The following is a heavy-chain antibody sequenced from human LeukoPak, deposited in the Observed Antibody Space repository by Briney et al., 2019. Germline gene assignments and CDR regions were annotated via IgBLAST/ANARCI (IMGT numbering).Heavy chain of an antibody. D-gene: IGHD3-10*01. V-gene: IGHV4-59*01. Sequence: SETLSLTCAVSVGSISSYYWSWIRQPPGKGLEWIGYIFYNGNTNYNPSLRSRVTMSLDTSKNQFSLKLTSVTAADTAVYYCARDGAYGSGSYYPFDYWGQGTLVTVSS. CDR3: ARDGAYGSGSYYPFDY. J-gene: IGHJ4*02. CDR2: IFYNGNT. CDR1: VGSISSYY.